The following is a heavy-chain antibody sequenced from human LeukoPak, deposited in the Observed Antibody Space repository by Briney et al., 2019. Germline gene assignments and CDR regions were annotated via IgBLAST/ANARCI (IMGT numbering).Heavy chain of an antibody. CDR2: INPSGGST. J-gene: IGHJ5*02. Sequence: ASVKVSCKASGYTFTSYYMHWVRQAPGQGLEWMGIINPSGGSTSYAQKFQGRVTMTTDTSTSTAYMELRSLRSDDTVVYYCARELILDIVVVPAAMANWFDPWGQGTLVTVSS. V-gene: IGHV1-46*01. CDR3: ARELILDIVVVPAAMANWFDP. D-gene: IGHD2-2*01. CDR1: GYTFTSYY.